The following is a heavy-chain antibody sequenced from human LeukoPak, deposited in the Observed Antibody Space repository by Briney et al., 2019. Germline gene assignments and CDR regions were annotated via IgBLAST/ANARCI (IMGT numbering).Heavy chain of an antibody. CDR3: ARTRTAHDI. CDR1: GFTFSNFW. Sequence: GESLRHSCAASGFTFSNFWMSWVRQAPGEGLEWVASIKQDGSEKYYVDSVKGRFTISRDNAKNSLYLQMNSLRVEDTAVYYCARTRTAHDIWGQGTMVTVSS. V-gene: IGHV3-7*03. D-gene: IGHD1-14*01. CDR2: IKQDGSEK. J-gene: IGHJ3*02.